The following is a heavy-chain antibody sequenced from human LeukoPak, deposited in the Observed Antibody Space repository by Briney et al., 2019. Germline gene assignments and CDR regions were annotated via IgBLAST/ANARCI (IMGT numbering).Heavy chain of an antibody. V-gene: IGHV7-4-1*02. D-gene: IGHD6-19*01. Sequence: GASVKVSCKASGGTFSSNAISWVRQAPGQGLEWMGWINPNTGNPTYAQAFTGRFVFSLDTSVSTAYLQISSLNTEDTAVYYCAIDQPVAGVSNFDSWGQGTLVTVSS. CDR1: GGTFSSNA. CDR2: INPNTGNP. CDR3: AIDQPVAGVSNFDS. J-gene: IGHJ4*02.